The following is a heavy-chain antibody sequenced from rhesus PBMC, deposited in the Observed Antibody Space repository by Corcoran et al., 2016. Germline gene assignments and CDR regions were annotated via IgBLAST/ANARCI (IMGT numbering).Heavy chain of an antibody. D-gene: IGHD3-3*01. CDR2: INYTGKTI. J-gene: IGHJ6*01. Sequence: EVQLLESGGCLVPPVGSLILSCAASGFTLCSSDRRWVRQAPGKGLEWGSYINYTGKTIYYADSVKGRFTISRDNAKNSLSLQMSSLRAEDTAVYYCTRGILGLVYGLDSWGQGVVVTVSS. CDR3: TRGILGLVYGLDS. V-gene: IGHV3-136*01. CDR1: GFTLCSSD.